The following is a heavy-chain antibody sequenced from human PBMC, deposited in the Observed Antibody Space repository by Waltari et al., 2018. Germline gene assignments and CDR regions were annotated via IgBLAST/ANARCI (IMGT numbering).Heavy chain of an antibody. CDR2: MTASGLM. V-gene: IGHV3-23*04. J-gene: IGHJ6*02. CDR1: GFPFSTYP. Sequence: EMQLVESGGALVQPGGSLRLSCAASGFPFSTYPMNWVRQAPGQGLEWVAVMTASGLMDYGDSVKGRFIISRDNSKNTLYLEMFRLRVEDTARYYCAKDEGARLAPTFGMDAWGQGTTVIV. D-gene: IGHD6-6*01. CDR3: AKDEGARLAPTFGMDA.